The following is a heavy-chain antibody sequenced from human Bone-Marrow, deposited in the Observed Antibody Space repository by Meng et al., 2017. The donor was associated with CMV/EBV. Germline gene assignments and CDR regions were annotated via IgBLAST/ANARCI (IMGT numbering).Heavy chain of an antibody. Sequence: SETLSLTCTVSGGSISSYYWSWIRQPPGKGLEWIGYIYYSGSTNYNPSLKSRVTISVDTSKNQFSLKLNSVTAADTAIYYCARVRYCSSTGCYTDLDWYFDLWGRGTLVTVSS. D-gene: IGHD2-2*02. CDR2: IYYSGST. CDR3: ARVRYCSSTGCYTDLDWYFDL. V-gene: IGHV4-59*01. J-gene: IGHJ2*01. CDR1: GGSISSYY.